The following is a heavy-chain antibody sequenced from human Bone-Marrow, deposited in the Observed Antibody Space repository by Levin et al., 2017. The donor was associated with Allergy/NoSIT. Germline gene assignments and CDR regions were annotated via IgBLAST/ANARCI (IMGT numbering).Heavy chain of an antibody. V-gene: IGHV3-72*01. Sequence: PGGSLRLSCVASGFTFSDHYMDWVRQAPGKGLEWVGRIRNKANSYSTEYAASVKGRFTVSRDESKNLLHLQMNSLKTEDTAVYYCARGAGGTIHRTGAGTLYIFGMDVWGQGTTVTVSS. D-gene: IGHD1-1*01. J-gene: IGHJ6*02. CDR1: GFTFSDHY. CDR3: ARGAGGTIHRTGAGTLYIFGMDV. CDR2: IRNKANSYST.